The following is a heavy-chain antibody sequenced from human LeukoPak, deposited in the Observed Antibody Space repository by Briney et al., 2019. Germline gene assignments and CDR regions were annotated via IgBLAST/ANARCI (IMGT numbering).Heavy chain of an antibody. CDR3: ARDQGYYDSSYYFDY. D-gene: IGHD3-22*01. CDR2: IIPIFGTA. V-gene: IGHV1-69*13. J-gene: IGHJ4*02. Sequence: SVKVSCKASGYSFISDDINWVRQATGQGLEWMGGIIPIFGTANYAQKFQGRVTITADESTSTAYMELSSLRSEDTAVYYCARDQGYYDSSYYFDYWGQGTLVTVSS. CDR1: GYSFISDD.